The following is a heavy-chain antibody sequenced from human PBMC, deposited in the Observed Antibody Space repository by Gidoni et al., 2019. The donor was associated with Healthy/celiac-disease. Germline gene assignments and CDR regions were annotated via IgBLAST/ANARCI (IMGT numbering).Heavy chain of an antibody. CDR2: IYHSGST. J-gene: IGHJ5*02. V-gene: IGHV4-38-2*02. D-gene: IGHD6-13*01. CDR3: ARDHGSRNWFDP. Sequence: QVQLQESGPGLVKPSETLSLTCAVSGYSISSGYYWGWIRQPPGKGLEWIGSIYHSGSTYYNPSLKSRVTISVDTSKNQFSRKLSSVTAADTAVYYCARDHGSRNWFDPWGQGTLVTVSS. CDR1: GYSISSGYY.